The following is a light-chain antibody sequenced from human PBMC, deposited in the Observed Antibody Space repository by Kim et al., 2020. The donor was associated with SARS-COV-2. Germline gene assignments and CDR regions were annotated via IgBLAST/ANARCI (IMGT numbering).Light chain of an antibody. CDR3: QQYGRPYMNS. Sequence: EIVLTQSPGTLSLSPGERAILSCRASQSVTTTYFAWYQQKPGQAPRLLIYGASTRATGIPDRFSGSGSGTDFTLTITRLEPEDSAVYYCQQYGRPYMNSFGQGTKLEIK. V-gene: IGKV3-20*01. J-gene: IGKJ2*03. CDR1: QSVTTTY. CDR2: GAS.